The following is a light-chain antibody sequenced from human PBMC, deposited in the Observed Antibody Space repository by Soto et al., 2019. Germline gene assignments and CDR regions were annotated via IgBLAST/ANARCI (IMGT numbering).Light chain of an antibody. Sequence: EVVMTQSPATLSVSPGERATLSCRASRSVASNLAWYQHKPGQGPRLLLYGASTRASGIPARFSGSGSGTEFTLTISSLQPEDFAVYYCQQYQQWPFYTFGQGTKLAIK. CDR1: RSVASN. V-gene: IGKV3-15*01. CDR2: GAS. CDR3: QQYQQWPFYT. J-gene: IGKJ2*01.